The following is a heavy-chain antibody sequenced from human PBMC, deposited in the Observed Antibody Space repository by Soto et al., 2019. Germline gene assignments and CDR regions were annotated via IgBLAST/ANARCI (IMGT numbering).Heavy chain of an antibody. V-gene: IGHV1-69*13. D-gene: IGHD3-3*01. CDR3: ARDRVTIFGVVIRHFDY. J-gene: IGHJ4*02. Sequence: SXKVSYKASGGTXTSYAIGLVRQAPGQGLEWMGGIIPIFGTANYAQKFQGRVTITADESTSTAYMELSSLRSEDTSVYYCARDRVTIFGVVIRHFDYWGQGTLGTVSS. CDR1: GGTXTSYA. CDR2: IIPIFGTA.